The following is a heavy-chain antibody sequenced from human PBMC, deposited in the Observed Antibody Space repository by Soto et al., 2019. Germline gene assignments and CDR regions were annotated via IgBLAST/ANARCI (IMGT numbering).Heavy chain of an antibody. V-gene: IGHV1-18*01. CDR1: GYTFTSYG. Sequence: ASVTVSCRASGYTFTSYGISWVRQAPGQGLEWMGWISAYNGNTNYAQKLQGRVTMTTDTSTSTAYMELRSLRSDDTAVYYCARVGQSYYDILTGYPDDYYYYMDVWGKGTTVTVSS. J-gene: IGHJ6*03. D-gene: IGHD3-9*01. CDR3: ARVGQSYYDILTGYPDDYYYYMDV. CDR2: ISAYNGNT.